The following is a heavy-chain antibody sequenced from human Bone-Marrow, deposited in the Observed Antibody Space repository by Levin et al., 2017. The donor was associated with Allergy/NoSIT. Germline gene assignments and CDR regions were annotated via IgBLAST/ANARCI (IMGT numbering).Heavy chain of an antibody. J-gene: IGHJ4*02. D-gene: IGHD3-16*02. Sequence: PSETLSLTCTASNGPIRRYSHYWGWIRQSPGKGLEWIGTIYFDGNTYYNPSLKSRVTMSIDTSKSHFSLRLTSVTAAGTAVYFCAGGYARFGGVIDIWGQGNLVIVSS. CDR1: NGPIRRYSHY. CDR2: IYFDGNT. V-gene: IGHV4-39*07. CDR3: AGGYARFGGVIDI.